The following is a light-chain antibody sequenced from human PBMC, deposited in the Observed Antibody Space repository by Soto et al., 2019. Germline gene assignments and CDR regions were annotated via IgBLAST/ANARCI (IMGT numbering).Light chain of an antibody. V-gene: IGKV1-17*01. CDR1: QAIRND. Sequence: DIQMTQSPSSLSASVGDSVTITCRASQAIRNDLCWYQQKPGRAPKRLIFDSSVLHTGVPSRFRGSGSGTEFTLTINSLQPEDFAAYYCLQQYTYPWTFGQGTKVEIK. CDR3: LQQYTYPWT. J-gene: IGKJ1*01. CDR2: DSS.